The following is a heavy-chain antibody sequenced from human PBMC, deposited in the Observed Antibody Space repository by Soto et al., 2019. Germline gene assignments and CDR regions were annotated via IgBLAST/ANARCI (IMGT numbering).Heavy chain of an antibody. V-gene: IGHV1-69*06. CDR1: GGTFSSYA. CDR3: ARGAVAGTRDYYSYGMDV. J-gene: IGHJ6*02. Sequence: QVQLVQSGAEVKKPGSSVKVSCKASGGTFSSYAISWVRQAPGQGLEWMGGIIPIFGTANYAQKFQGRVTITADKSTSTTYMAMSSLRSVDTAVYYCARGAVAGTRDYYSYGMDVWGQGTTVTVFS. CDR2: IIPIFGTA. D-gene: IGHD6-19*01.